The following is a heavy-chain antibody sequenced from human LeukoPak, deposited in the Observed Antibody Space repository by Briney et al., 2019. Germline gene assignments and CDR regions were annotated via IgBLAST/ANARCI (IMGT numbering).Heavy chain of an antibody. CDR1: GFTFSSYW. CDR3: AIPDLGYCSGGSCYGEYFQH. J-gene: IGHJ1*01. V-gene: IGHV3-7*01. CDR2: IKQDVSEK. Sequence: GGSLRLSCAASGFTFSSYWMSWVRQAPGKWLEWVANIKQDVSEKYYVDSVKGRFTISRDNAKNSLYLQMNSLRAEDTAVYYCAIPDLGYCSGGSCYGEYFQHWGQGTLVTVSS. D-gene: IGHD2-15*01.